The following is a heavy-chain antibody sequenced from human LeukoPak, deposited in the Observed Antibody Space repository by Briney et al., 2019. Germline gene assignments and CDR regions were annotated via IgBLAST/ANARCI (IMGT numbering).Heavy chain of an antibody. CDR2: IKEDGSEK. CDR1: GFNFGEFW. CDR3: ARVPTGFGELSPFDY. Sequence: QSGGSLRLSCAASGFNFGEFWMAWVRQTPGKGLEWVADIKEDGSEKFYVDSVKGRFTISRDNAKNSLYLQMNSLRAEDTAVYYCARVPTGFGELSPFDYWGQGTLVTVSS. V-gene: IGHV3-7*01. D-gene: IGHD3-10*01. J-gene: IGHJ4*02.